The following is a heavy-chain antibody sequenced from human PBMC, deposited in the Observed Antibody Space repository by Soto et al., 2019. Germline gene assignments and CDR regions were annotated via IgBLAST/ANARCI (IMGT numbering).Heavy chain of an antibody. J-gene: IGHJ5*02. CDR1: GDSVSSNSAS. CDR3: ARATHGAHWFDP. Sequence: SQTLSLTFAISGDSVSSNSASWNWIRPSPSRGLEWLGRTYYRSTWYNEYTVSVKSRIAINPDTSKNQFSLHLNSVTPEDTAVYFCARATHGAHWFDPWGQGTLVTVSS. V-gene: IGHV6-1*01. D-gene: IGHD2-8*01. CDR2: TYYRSTWYN.